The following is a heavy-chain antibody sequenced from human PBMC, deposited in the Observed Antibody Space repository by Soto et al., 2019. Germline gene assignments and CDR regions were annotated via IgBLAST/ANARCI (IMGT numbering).Heavy chain of an antibody. CDR1: GYTFTGYY. J-gene: IGHJ4*02. Sequence: ASVKVSCKASGYTFTGYYMHWVRQAPGQGLEWMGWINPNSGGTNYAQKVQGWVTMTRDTSISTAYMELSRLRSDDTAVYYCARTHCSGGSCYPDYWGQGTLVTVSS. D-gene: IGHD2-15*01. CDR2: INPNSGGT. CDR3: ARTHCSGGSCYPDY. V-gene: IGHV1-2*04.